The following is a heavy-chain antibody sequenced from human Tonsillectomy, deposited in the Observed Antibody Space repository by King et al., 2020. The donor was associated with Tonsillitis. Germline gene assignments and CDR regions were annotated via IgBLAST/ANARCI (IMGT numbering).Heavy chain of an antibody. CDR1: GFDFSSYG. CDR3: ARDRLYSSAWGIDY. Sequence: VQLVESGGGVVQPGGSLRLSCASSGFDFSSYGMHWVRQAPGKGLEWVAVISFDESRENYADSVKGRFTITRDNSKNTLYLQMNSLRAEDTAVYYCARDRLYSSAWGIDYWGQGSLVTVS. J-gene: IGHJ4*02. V-gene: IGHV3-33*05. D-gene: IGHD6-19*01. CDR2: ISFDESRE.